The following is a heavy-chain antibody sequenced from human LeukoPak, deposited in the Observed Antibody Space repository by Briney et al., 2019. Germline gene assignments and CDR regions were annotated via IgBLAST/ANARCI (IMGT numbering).Heavy chain of an antibody. J-gene: IGHJ4*02. D-gene: IGHD5-12*01. CDR1: GFTFSNFG. CDR2: ISSSSSYI. V-gene: IGHV3-21*01. Sequence: GGSLRLSCAASGFTFSNFGMHWVRQAPGRGLEWVSSISSSSSYIYYADSVKGRFTISRDNAKNSQYLQMNSLRAEDTAVYYCARDPWTNSDYDGFDYWGQGTLVTVSS. CDR3: ARDPWTNSDYDGFDY.